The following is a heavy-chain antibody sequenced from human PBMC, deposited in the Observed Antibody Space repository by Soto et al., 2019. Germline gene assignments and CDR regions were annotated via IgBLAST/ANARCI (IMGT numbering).Heavy chain of an antibody. CDR3: ARGKGMEENYFYYGLDI. J-gene: IGHJ6*02. CDR2: LNGGTGQT. V-gene: IGHV1-3*01. Sequence: ASVKVSCKASGYTFSTYGMHWVRQAPGQSLEWMGWLNGGTGQTRYSQRFQDRVIITRDTSASTGYMELSSLRSEDTAVDYCARGKGMEENYFYYGLDIWGQGTTVTVSS. D-gene: IGHD1-1*01. CDR1: GYTFSTYG.